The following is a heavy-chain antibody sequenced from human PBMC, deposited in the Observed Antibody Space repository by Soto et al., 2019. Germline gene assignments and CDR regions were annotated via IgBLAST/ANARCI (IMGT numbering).Heavy chain of an antibody. Sequence: QVQLQESGPGLVKPSETLSLTCTVSGGSISSYYWSWIRQPPGKGLEWIGYIYYSGTTNYNPSLMSRVTISVDTSKNHFSLKLTSVTAADTAVYYCARVYGSGSLTNWFDPWGRGTLVTVSS. J-gene: IGHJ5*02. CDR1: GGSISSYY. V-gene: IGHV4-59*01. CDR3: ARVYGSGSLTNWFDP. CDR2: IYYSGTT. D-gene: IGHD3-10*01.